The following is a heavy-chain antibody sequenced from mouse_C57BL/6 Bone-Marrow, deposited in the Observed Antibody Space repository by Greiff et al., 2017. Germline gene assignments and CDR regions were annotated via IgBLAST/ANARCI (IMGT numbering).Heavy chain of an antibody. J-gene: IGHJ4*01. D-gene: IGHD1-1*01. CDR2: IHPNSGST. CDR1: GYTFTSYW. V-gene: IGHV1-64*01. CDR3: ARDYGSRCAMDY. Sequence: VQLQQPGAELVKPGASVKLPCKASGYTFTSYWMHWVKQRPGQGLEWIGMIHPNSGSTNYNEKFKSKATLTVDKSSSTAYMQLSSLTSEDSAVYYCARDYGSRCAMDYWGQGTSGTVSS.